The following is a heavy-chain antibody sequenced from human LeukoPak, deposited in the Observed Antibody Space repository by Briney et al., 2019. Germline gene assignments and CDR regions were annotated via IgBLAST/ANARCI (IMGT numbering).Heavy chain of an antibody. CDR2: ISGSGGST. Sequence: GGSLRLSCAASGFTFSSYAMSWVRQAPGKGLEWVSAISGSGGSTYYADSVKGRFTISRDNSKNTLYLQMNGLRAEDTAVYYCATWPSVRPYYYYGMDVWGQGTTVTVSS. V-gene: IGHV3-23*01. CDR3: ATWPSVRPYYYYGMDV. J-gene: IGHJ6*02. CDR1: GFTFSSYA. D-gene: IGHD3-16*01.